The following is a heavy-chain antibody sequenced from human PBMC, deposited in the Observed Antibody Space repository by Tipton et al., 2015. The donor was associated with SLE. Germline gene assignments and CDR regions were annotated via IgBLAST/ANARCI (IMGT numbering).Heavy chain of an antibody. CDR2: IYTSGST. Sequence: TLSLTCTVSGGSISSGSYYWSWIRQPAGKGLEWIGYIYTSGSTNYNPSLKSRVTISVDTSKNQFSLRLTSVTAADTAVYYCAREKRDYDSGSYYNPHFDYWGQGALVTVSS. V-gene: IGHV4-61*09. J-gene: IGHJ4*02. CDR3: AREKRDYDSGSYYNPHFDY. CDR1: GGSISSGSYY. D-gene: IGHD3-10*01.